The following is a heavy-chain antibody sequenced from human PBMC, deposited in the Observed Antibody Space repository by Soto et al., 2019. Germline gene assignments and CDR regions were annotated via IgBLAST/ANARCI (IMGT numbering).Heavy chain of an antibody. CDR2: ISSSGST. CDR1: GGSVTSDEDY. D-gene: IGHD5-18*01. V-gene: IGHV4-30-4*01. Sequence: SETLSLTCTVSGGSVTSDEDYWTWIRQSPGKGLEWIGYISSSGSTGYNPSLKTRLSMSVDRSKNQFTLRLASVTAADTAVYFCATESGSTYGYFDHWGQGTQVTVSS. CDR3: ATESGSTYGYFDH. J-gene: IGHJ4*02.